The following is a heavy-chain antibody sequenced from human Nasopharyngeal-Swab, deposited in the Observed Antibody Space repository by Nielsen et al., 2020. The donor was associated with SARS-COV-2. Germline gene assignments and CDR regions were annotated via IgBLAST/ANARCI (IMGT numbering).Heavy chain of an antibody. D-gene: IGHD3-22*01. CDR3: ARGGLGVYDSSGYYYLTY. Sequence: WIRQPPGKGLEWIGSIYYSGSTYYNPSLKSRVTISVDTSKNQFSLKLSSVTAADTAVYYCARGGLGVYDSSGYYYLTYWGQGTLVTVSS. J-gene: IGHJ4*02. CDR2: IYYSGST. V-gene: IGHV4-39*01.